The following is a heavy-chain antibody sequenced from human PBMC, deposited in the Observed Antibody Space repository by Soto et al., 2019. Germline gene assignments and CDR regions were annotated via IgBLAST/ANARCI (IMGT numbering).Heavy chain of an antibody. CDR1: GGTFSSYT. D-gene: IGHD3-10*01. CDR3: ARGSGGVIMA. J-gene: IGHJ5*02. CDR2: IIPILGIA. V-gene: IGHV1-69*02. Sequence: QVQLVQSGAEVKKPGSSVKVSCKASGGTFSSYTISRVRQAPGQGLEWMGRIIPILGIANYAQKFQGRVTITADKATSTAYMELSSLRSEHTAVYSCARGSGGVIMAWGQGTLVTVSS.